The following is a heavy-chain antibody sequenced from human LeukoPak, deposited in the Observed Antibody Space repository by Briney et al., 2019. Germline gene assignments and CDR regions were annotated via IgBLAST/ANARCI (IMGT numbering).Heavy chain of an antibody. D-gene: IGHD3-3*01. Sequence: PSETLSLTCTVSGVSISSYYWSWIPQPPGKGREGIGYIYTSGSTNYNPSLKSRVTISVDTSKNQFSMKLSSVTAADTAVYYCASLDILEWPLRFDYWGQGTLVTVSS. CDR2: IYTSGST. CDR1: GVSISSYY. J-gene: IGHJ4*02. CDR3: ASLDILEWPLRFDY. V-gene: IGHV4-4*09.